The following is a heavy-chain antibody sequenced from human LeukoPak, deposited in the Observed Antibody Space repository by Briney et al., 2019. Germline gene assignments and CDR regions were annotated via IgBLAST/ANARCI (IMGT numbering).Heavy chain of an antibody. D-gene: IGHD3-10*01. CDR1: GYSFTSYW. J-gene: IGHJ6*02. CDR3: ARRDKDYYGSGRFRYGMDV. Sequence: GESLKISCKGFGYSFTSYWISWVRQMPGKGLEWMGRIDPSDSYTNYSPSFQGHVTISADKSISTAYLQWSSLKASDTAMYYCARRDKDYYGSGRFRYGMDVWGQGTTVTVSS. V-gene: IGHV5-10-1*01. CDR2: IDPSDSYT.